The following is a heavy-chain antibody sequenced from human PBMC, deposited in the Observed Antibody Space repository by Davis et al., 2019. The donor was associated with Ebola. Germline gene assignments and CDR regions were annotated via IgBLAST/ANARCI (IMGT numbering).Heavy chain of an antibody. Sequence: MPGGSLRLSCAVYGGSFSGYYWSWIRQPPGKGLEWIGEINHSGSTNYNPSLKSRVTISVDTSKNQFSLKLSSMTAADTAVYYCARGDSYYDPSGYYAGPEAPDHWGQGTLVSVSS. CDR2: INHSGST. CDR1: GGSFSGYY. V-gene: IGHV4-34*01. J-gene: IGHJ4*02. CDR3: ARGDSYYDPSGYYAGPEAPDH. D-gene: IGHD3-22*01.